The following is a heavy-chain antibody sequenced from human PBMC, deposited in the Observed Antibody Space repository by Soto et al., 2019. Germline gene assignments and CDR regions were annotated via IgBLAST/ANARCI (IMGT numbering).Heavy chain of an antibody. Sequence: GESLKISCKGAGYTFSNYCIGWVRQIHEKGLEWMGIIYPGDSDTGYSPSFQGEVTISVEKSISNAXLXXXXRLSPSRGLEWLGRTYYRSKWYXXYAPSVRSRITINPDTSKNQLSLQLNSVTPDDTAIYYCARGPGSLRPWGQGTLVTVSS. J-gene: IGHJ5*02. CDR1: GYTFSNYC. CDR2: IYPGDSDT. D-gene: IGHD6-19*01. CDR3: GRTYYRSKWYXXYAPSVRSRITINPDTSKNQLSLQLNSVTPDDTAIYYCARGPGSLRP. V-gene: IGHV5-51*01.